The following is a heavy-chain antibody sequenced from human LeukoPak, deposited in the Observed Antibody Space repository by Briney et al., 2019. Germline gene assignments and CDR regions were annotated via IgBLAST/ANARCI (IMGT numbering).Heavy chain of an antibody. J-gene: IGHJ4*02. Sequence: SETLSLTCAVYGGSFSGYYWSWIRQPPGKGLEWIGEINHSGSTNYNPSLKSRVTISVDTSKNQFSLELSSVTAADTAMYYCARFPDRFDYWGQGTLVTVSS. CDR3: ARFPDRFDY. V-gene: IGHV4-34*01. D-gene: IGHD1-14*01. CDR1: GGSFSGYY. CDR2: INHSGST.